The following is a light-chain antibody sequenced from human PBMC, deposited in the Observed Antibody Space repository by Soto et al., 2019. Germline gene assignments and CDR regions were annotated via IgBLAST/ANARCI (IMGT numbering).Light chain of an antibody. CDR2: EVS. V-gene: IGLV2-14*01. Sequence: QSALTQPASVSGSLGQSITISCTGTDSDVGGYDYVSWYQQHPGKAPKLMIYEVSNRPSGVSNRFSGSKSGNTASLTISGLQAEDETHYYCSSYTSSSTLVVFGGGTKLTVL. CDR3: SSYTSSSTLVV. J-gene: IGLJ2*01. CDR1: DSDVGGYDY.